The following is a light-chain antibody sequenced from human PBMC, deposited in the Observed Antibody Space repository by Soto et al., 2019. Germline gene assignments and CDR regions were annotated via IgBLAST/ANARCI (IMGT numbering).Light chain of an antibody. CDR1: SSNIGNEY. V-gene: IGLV1-51*01. Sequence: QSVLTQPPSVSAAPGQKVTISCSGSSSNIGNEYVSWFQQLPGTAPKLLIYDNDKRPSGIPDRFSGSKSGTSATLGITGLQTGDEADYYCGAWDSRLSAVVFGGGTQLTVL. CDR2: DND. CDR3: GAWDSRLSAVV. J-gene: IGLJ2*01.